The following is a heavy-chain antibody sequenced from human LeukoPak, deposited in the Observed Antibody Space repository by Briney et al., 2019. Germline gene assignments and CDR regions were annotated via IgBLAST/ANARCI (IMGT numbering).Heavy chain of an antibody. CDR2: IYHSGRT. J-gene: IGHJ4*02. CDR1: GYSISSGYY. V-gene: IGHV4-38-2*02. D-gene: IGHD6-13*01. Sequence: SETLSLTCTVSGYSISSGYYWGWIRQPPGKGLEWIGSIYHSGRTFYNPSLKSRVTISVDTSKNQFSLKLSSVTAADTAVYYCAREIGSWGPTNFDYWGQGTLVTVSS. CDR3: AREIGSWGPTNFDY.